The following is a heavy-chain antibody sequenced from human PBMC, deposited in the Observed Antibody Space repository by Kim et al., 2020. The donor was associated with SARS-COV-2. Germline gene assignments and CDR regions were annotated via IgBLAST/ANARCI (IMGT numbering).Heavy chain of an antibody. Sequence: ADSVKGRFTISRDNAKNSLYLQMNSLRAEETALYYCAKDMFAVVGMGAFDIWGKGTMVTVSS. D-gene: IGHD6-19*01. J-gene: IGHJ3*02. CDR3: AKDMFAVVGMGAFDI. V-gene: IGHV3-9*01.